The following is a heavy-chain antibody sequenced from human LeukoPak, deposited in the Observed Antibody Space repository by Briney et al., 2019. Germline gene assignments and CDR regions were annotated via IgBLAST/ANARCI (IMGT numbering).Heavy chain of an antibody. CDR1: GFTFSSYS. CDR2: ISGDGDNT. CDR3: VRDHWDY. Sequence: GGSLRLSCAASGFTFSSYSMNWVRQAPGKGLEWVSAISGDGDNTYYADSVKGRFTISRDNSKNTLYLQMSSLRAEDTAVYYCVRDHWDYWGQGTLVTVSS. J-gene: IGHJ4*02. V-gene: IGHV3-23*01.